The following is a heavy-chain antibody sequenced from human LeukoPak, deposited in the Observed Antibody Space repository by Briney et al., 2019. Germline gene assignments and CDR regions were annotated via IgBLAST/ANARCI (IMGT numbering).Heavy chain of an antibody. V-gene: IGHV4-30-2*01. CDR1: GGSISSGGYY. Sequence: PSQTLSLTCTVSGGSISSGGYYWSWIRQPPGKGLEWIGYIYHSGSTYYNPSLKSRVTISVDRSKNQFSLKLSSVTAADTAVYYCARDLSIAAAGRVVHNWFDPWGQGTLVTVSS. CDR2: IYHSGST. D-gene: IGHD6-13*01. J-gene: IGHJ5*02. CDR3: ARDLSIAAAGRVVHNWFDP.